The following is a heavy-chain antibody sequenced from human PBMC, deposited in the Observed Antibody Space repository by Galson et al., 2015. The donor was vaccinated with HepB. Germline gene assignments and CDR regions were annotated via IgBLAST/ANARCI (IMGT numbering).Heavy chain of an antibody. CDR3: AKENIGRAFDI. V-gene: IGHV3-9*01. D-gene: IGHD2/OR15-2a*01. CDR1: GFTFDNYA. J-gene: IGHJ3*02. CDR2: ISWNSGSI. Sequence: SLRLSCAASGFTFDNYAMHWVRQAPGKGLEWVSGISWNSGSIGYADSVKGRFTISRDNAKNSLYLQMNSLRAEDTALYYCAKENIGRAFDIWGQGTMVTVSS.